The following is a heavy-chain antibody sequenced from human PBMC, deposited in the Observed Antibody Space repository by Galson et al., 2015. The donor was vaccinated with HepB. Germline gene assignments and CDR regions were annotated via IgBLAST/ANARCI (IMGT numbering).Heavy chain of an antibody. V-gene: IGHV1-18*04. Sequence: SVKVSCKASGYTFTSYGISWVRQAPGQGLEWMGWISAYNGNTNYAQKLQGRVTMTTDTSTSTAYMELRSLRSDDTAVYYCAREYYDFWSGYSPGGMDVWGQGTTVTVSS. CDR2: ISAYNGNT. CDR3: AREYYDFWSGYSPGGMDV. J-gene: IGHJ6*02. D-gene: IGHD3-3*01. CDR1: GYTFTSYG.